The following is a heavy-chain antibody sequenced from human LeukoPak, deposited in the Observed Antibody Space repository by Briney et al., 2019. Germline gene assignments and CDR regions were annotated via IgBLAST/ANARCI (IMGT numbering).Heavy chain of an antibody. D-gene: IGHD7-27*01. CDR3: ARDHPGEGFDY. V-gene: IGHV4-59*11. CDR1: GASISSHY. CDR2: IYYSGST. J-gene: IGHJ4*02. Sequence: PSETLSLTCSVSGASISSHYWNWIRQPPGRGLEWIGYIYYSGSTNYNPSLKSRVTISVDTSKNQFSLKLSSVTAADTAVYYCARDHPGEGFDYWGQGTLVTVSS.